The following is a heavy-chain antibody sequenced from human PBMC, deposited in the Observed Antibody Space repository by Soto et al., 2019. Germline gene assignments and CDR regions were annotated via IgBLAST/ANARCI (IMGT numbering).Heavy chain of an antibody. D-gene: IGHD3-10*01. CDR1: GFAFSSYA. CDR3: VRDYYHISGSHYDIPLDS. Sequence: PGGSLRLSCAASGFAFSSYAMSWVRQAPGKGLEWVSAISGSGGSTYYADSVKGRFTISRDNSKNTLYLQMNSLRAEDTAVYQCVRDYYHISGSHYDIPLDSWGQGTLVTVSS. V-gene: IGHV3-23*01. J-gene: IGHJ4*02. CDR2: ISGSGGST.